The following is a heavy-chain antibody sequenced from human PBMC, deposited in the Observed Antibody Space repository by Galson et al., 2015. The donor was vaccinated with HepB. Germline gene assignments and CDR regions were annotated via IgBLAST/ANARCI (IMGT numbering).Heavy chain of an antibody. CDR3: ARTPYYGSGNYYNAWFDL. CDR1: GYTFTTYA. J-gene: IGHJ5*02. CDR2: INTNTGNP. V-gene: IGHV7-4-1*02. D-gene: IGHD3-10*01. Sequence: SVKVSCKASGYTFTTYAMNWVRQAPGQGLEWMGWINTNTGNPTYAQGFTGRFVFSLDTSVTTAYLQISSLKAEDTAVYYCARTPYYGSGNYYNAWFDLWGQGTLVTVSS.